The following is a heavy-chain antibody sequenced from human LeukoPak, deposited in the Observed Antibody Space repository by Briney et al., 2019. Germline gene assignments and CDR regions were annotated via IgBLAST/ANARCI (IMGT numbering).Heavy chain of an antibody. D-gene: IGHD3-22*01. CDR1: GYTFTGYY. Sequence: GASVKVSCKASGYTFTGYYIHWVRQAPGQGLEWMGWINPNSGGTNYAQKFQGRVTMTRDTSISTAYMELSRLRSDDTAVYYCARGGMIVVEGFDYWGQGTLVTVSS. J-gene: IGHJ4*02. CDR2: INPNSGGT. V-gene: IGHV1-2*02. CDR3: ARGGMIVVEGFDY.